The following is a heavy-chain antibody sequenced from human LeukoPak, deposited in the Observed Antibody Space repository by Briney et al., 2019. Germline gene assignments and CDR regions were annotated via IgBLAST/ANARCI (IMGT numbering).Heavy chain of an antibody. Sequence: GCLRLSPAASGFTLSVYSMNWVRDTPRKGLEWVSYISSSSTTIYYADSVKGRFTISRDNAKNSLYLQMNSLRAEDTALYYCAKDLAAGSDAFDIWGQGTMVTVSS. CDR2: ISSSSTTI. CDR3: AKDLAAGSDAFDI. V-gene: IGHV3-48*01. D-gene: IGHD2-15*01. J-gene: IGHJ3*02. CDR1: GFTLSVYS.